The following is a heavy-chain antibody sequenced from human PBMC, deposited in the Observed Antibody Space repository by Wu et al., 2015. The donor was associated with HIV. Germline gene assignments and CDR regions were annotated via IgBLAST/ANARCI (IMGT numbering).Heavy chain of an antibody. CDR2: IYYSGST. D-gene: IGHD3-16*02. CDR3: ARGKDYVWGTYRHDAFDI. CDR1: GGSISNYY. Sequence: QVQLQDRGPGLVKPSETLSLTCTVSGGSISNYYWSWIRQPPGKGLEWIGYIYYSGSTNNNPSLKSRVTISVDTSKNQFSLKLNSVTAADTAVYYCARGKDYVWGTYRHDAFDIWGQGTMVTVSS. J-gene: IGHJ3*02. V-gene: IGHV4-59*08.